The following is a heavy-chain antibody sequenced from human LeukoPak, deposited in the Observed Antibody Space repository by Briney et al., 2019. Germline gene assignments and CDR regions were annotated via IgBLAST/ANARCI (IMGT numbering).Heavy chain of an antibody. J-gene: IGHJ5*02. CDR2: MNPNSGNT. V-gene: IGHV1-8*01. Sequence: ASVKVSCKASGYTFTSYDINWVRQAPGQGREWMGWMNPNSGNTVYAQKFQGRVTMTRNTSISTAYMELSSLRSEDTAVYYCARAYCSSTSCYVSWFDPWGQGTLVTVSS. CDR1: GYTFTSYD. CDR3: ARAYCSSTSCYVSWFDP. D-gene: IGHD2-2*01.